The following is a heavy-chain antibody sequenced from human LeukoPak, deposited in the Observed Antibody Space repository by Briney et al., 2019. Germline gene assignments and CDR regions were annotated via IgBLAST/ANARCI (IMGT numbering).Heavy chain of an antibody. D-gene: IGHD2-2*02. CDR2: INPNSGGT. V-gene: IGHV1-18*01. Sequence: ASVKVSCKASGGTFSSYAISWVRQAPGQGLEWMGWINPNSGGTNYAQKLQGRVTMTTDTSTSTAYMELRSLRSDDTAVYYCARVGYCSSTSCYTRGFTFDIWGQGTLVTISS. CDR1: GGTFSSYA. J-gene: IGHJ3*02. CDR3: ARVGYCSSTSCYTRGFTFDI.